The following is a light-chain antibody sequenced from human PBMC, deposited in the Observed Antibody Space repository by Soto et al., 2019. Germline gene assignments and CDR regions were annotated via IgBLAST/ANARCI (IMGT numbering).Light chain of an antibody. Sequence: DLQMTQSPSSLSASVGDRVTITCRASQSISNYLSWYQQKPGKAPKLLIYAASTLQSGVPSRFSGSASETDFTLTISSLHPEDSAIYYCQQSYSTPTFGQGTKVEIK. CDR1: QSISNY. V-gene: IGKV1-39*01. CDR2: AAS. CDR3: QQSYSTPT. J-gene: IGKJ1*01.